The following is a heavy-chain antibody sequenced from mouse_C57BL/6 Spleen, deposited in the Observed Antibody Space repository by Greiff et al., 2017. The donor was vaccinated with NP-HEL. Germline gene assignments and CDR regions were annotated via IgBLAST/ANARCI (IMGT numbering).Heavy chain of an antibody. CDR2: ISYSGST. D-gene: IGHD3-3*01. V-gene: IGHV3-1*01. CDR1: GYSITSGYD. Sequence: EVKVVESGPGMVKPSQSLSLTCTVTGYSITSGYDWHWIRHFPGNKLEWMGYISYSGSTNYNPSLKSRISITHDTSKNHFFLKLNSVTTEDTATYYCARRELGYFDYWGQGTTLTVSS. J-gene: IGHJ2*01. CDR3: ARRELGYFDY.